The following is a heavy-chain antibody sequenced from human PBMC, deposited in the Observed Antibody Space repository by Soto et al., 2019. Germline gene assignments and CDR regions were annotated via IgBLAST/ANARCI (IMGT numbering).Heavy chain of an antibody. J-gene: IGHJ4*02. CDR1: GYTFTSYD. CDR3: ARVDNGYSSGWYEAGIDY. V-gene: IGHV1-8*01. CDR2: MNPNSGNT. D-gene: IGHD6-19*01. Sequence: ASVKVSCKASGYTFTSYDINWVRQATGQGLEWMGWMNPNSGNTGYAQKFQGRATMTRNTSISTAYMELSSLRSEDTAVYYCARVDNGYSSGWYEAGIDYWGQGTLVTVSS.